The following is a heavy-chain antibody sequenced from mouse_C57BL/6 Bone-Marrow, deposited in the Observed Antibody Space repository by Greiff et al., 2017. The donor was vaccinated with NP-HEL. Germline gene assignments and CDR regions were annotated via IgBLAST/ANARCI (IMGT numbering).Heavy chain of an antibody. J-gene: IGHJ1*03. V-gene: IGHV5-16*01. Sequence: DVHLVESEGGLVQPGSSMKLSCTASGFTFSDYYMAWVRQVPEKGLEWVANINYDGSSTYYLDSLKSRFIISRDNAKNILYLQMSSLKSEDTATYYCARDYYGNYAWYFDVWGTGTTVTVSS. CDR2: INYDGSST. D-gene: IGHD2-1*01. CDR3: ARDYYGNYAWYFDV. CDR1: GFTFSDYY.